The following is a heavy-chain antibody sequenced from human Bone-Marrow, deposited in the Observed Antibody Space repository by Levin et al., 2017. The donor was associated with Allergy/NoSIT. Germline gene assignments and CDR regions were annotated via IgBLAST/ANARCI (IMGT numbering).Heavy chain of an antibody. V-gene: IGHV3-23*01. D-gene: IGHD1-1*01. CDR2: ISGDGESK. CDR1: GFTFDSFA. Sequence: QTGGSLRLSCAASGFTFDSFAMSWVRRAPGKGLEGLECISGISGDGESKYYADSVKGRFTISRDNSKNTLYLHLNSLRAEDTAVYYCAKEPRYNWNGYYYCDYWGQGTLVTVSS. J-gene: IGHJ4*02. CDR3: AKEPRYNWNGYYYCDY.